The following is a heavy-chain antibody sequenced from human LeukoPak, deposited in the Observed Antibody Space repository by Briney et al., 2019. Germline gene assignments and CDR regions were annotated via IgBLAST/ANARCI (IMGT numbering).Heavy chain of an antibody. V-gene: IGHV3-53*01. D-gene: IGHD6-13*01. CDR2: IYSGGST. CDR1: GFTVSSNY. CDR3: VRAPGSSWYQADY. J-gene: IGHJ4*02. Sequence: GGSLRLSCAASGFTVSSNYMSWVRQAPGKGLEWVSVIYSGGSTYYADSVKGRFTISRDNSKNTLYLQMNSLRAEDTAVYYCVRAPGSSWYQADYWCQGTLVTVSS.